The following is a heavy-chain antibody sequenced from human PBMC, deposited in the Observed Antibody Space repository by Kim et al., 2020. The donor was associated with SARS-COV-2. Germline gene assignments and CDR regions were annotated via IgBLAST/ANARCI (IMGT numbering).Heavy chain of an antibody. CDR2: IYPGDSDT. CDR1: GYSFSSYW. CDR3: ARMTDDSSY. Sequence: GESLKISCTGSGYSFSSYWIGWVRQMPGKGLEWMGIIYPGDSDTRYSPSFQGQVTISADKSISNAYLQWSSLKASDTALYYCARMTDDSSYWGQGTLVTVSS. D-gene: IGHD3-22*01. J-gene: IGHJ4*02. V-gene: IGHV5-51*01.